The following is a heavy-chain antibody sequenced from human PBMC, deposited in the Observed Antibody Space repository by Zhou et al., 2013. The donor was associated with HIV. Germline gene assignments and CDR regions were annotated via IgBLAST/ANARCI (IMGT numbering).Heavy chain of an antibody. V-gene: IGHV1-2*02. Sequence: QVQLVQSGAEVKKPGASVKVSCKASGYTFTGYYMHWVRQAPGQGLEWMGWINPNSGGTNYAQKFQGRVTMTRDTSISTAYMELSRLRSDDTAVYYCARVHFAATREVDAFDIWGQGTMVTVSS. CDR3: ARVHFAATREVDAFDI. J-gene: IGHJ3*02. D-gene: IGHD2-15*01. CDR2: INPNSGGT. CDR1: GYTFTGYY.